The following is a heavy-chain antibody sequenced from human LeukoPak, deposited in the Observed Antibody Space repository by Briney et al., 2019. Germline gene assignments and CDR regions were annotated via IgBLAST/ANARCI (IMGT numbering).Heavy chain of an antibody. CDR2: INPSGGRT. CDR3: ARSPHILTGENFDF. Sequence: GASVKVSCKASGYTFTSYYMHWVRQAPGQGLEWMGIINPSGGRTSYAQKFQGRVTMTRDMSISTAYMELSRLRSDDTAVFYCARSPHILTGENFDFWGQGTLVTVSS. J-gene: IGHJ4*02. D-gene: IGHD3-9*01. V-gene: IGHV1-46*01. CDR1: GYTFTSYY.